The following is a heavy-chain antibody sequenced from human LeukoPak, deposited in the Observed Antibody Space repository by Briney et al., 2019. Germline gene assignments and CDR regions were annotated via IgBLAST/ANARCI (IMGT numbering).Heavy chain of an antibody. V-gene: IGHV1-69*05. CDR1: GGTFSSYA. CDR3: ARDQSGYYGDYVYFDY. D-gene: IGHD4-17*01. J-gene: IGHJ4*02. CDR2: IIPIFGTA. Sequence: SVKVSCKASGGTFSSYAISWVRQAPGQGLEWMGGIIPIFGTANYAQKFQGRVTITTDESTSTAYMELSSLRSEDTAVYYCARDQSGYYGDYVYFDYWGQGTLVTVSS.